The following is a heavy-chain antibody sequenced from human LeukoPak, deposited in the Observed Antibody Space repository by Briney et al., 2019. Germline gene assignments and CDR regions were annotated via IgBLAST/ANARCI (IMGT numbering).Heavy chain of an antibody. D-gene: IGHD2/OR15-2a*01. CDR1: GGSFSGYY. CDR3: ARRPYCNYFLLRPNWFDP. J-gene: IGHJ5*02. V-gene: IGHV4-34*01. Sequence: KPSETLSLTCAVYGGSFSGYYWSWIRQPPGKGLEWIGEINHSGSTNYNPSLKSRVTISVDTSKNQFSLKLSSVTAADTAVYYCARRPYCNYFLLRPNWFDPWGQGTLVTVSS. CDR2: INHSGST.